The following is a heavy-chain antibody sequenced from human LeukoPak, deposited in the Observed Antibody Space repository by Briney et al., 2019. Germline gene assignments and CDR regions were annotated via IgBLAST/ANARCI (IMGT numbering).Heavy chain of an antibody. D-gene: IGHD3-3*01. CDR2: ISYDGSNK. J-gene: IGHJ4*02. CDR1: GFTFSNFA. CDR3: ARESLDYDFWSGYPSYYFDY. Sequence: PGGSLRLSCAASGFTFSNFAMNWVRQAPGKGLEWVAVISYDGSNKYYADSVKGRFTISRDNSKNTLYLQMNSLRAEDTAVYYCARESLDYDFWSGYPSYYFDYWGQGTLVTISS. V-gene: IGHV3-30-3*01.